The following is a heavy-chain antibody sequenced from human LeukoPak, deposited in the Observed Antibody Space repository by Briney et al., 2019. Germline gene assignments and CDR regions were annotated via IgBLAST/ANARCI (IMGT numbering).Heavy chain of an antibody. Sequence: GGSLRLSCAASGFAFSIYTMNWVRQAPGKGLEWVSSISGSTNYIYFADSVKGRFTISRDNAKNSLYLQMNSLRAEDTAVYYCARTYYYGSGSNDYWGQGTLVTVSS. V-gene: IGHV3-21*01. CDR3: ARTYYYGSGSNDY. J-gene: IGHJ4*02. D-gene: IGHD3-10*01. CDR1: GFAFSIYT. CDR2: ISGSTNYI.